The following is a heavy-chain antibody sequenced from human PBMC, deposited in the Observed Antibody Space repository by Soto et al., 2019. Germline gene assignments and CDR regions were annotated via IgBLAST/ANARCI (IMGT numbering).Heavy chain of an antibody. CDR3: ARDPSYNSAHWFDP. Sequence: QVQLVQSGAEVKKPGASVKVSCKASGYTFTSYGISWVRQAPGQGLEWMGWISAYNGNTYYAQKLQGRGTMTTDTSTITAYLELRSLRSDDTAVYYCARDPSYNSAHWFDPWGQGTLVTVSS. CDR2: ISAYNGNT. D-gene: IGHD1-26*01. J-gene: IGHJ5*02. V-gene: IGHV1-18*01. CDR1: GYTFTSYG.